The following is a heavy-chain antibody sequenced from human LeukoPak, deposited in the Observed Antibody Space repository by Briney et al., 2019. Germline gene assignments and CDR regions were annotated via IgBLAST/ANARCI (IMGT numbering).Heavy chain of an antibody. CDR2: ISFYNGNT. Sequence: ASVKVSCKTSGYTFTGYGISWVRQAPGQGLEWMGWISFYNGNTNYAQNVQGRVTMTTDTSTSTAYMELRSLRSDDTAVYYCARDLGYGSGSYGDYWGQGTLVTVSS. V-gene: IGHV1-18*01. D-gene: IGHD3-10*01. J-gene: IGHJ4*02. CDR1: GYTFTGYG. CDR3: ARDLGYGSGSYGDY.